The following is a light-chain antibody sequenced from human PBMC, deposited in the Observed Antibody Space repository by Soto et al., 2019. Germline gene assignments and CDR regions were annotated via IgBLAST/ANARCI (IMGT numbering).Light chain of an antibody. V-gene: IGKV1-5*03. CDR3: QEYNSHSRYT. Sequence: DIQMTQSPSTLSASVGDRVTITCRASQSISSWLAWYQQKPGKAPKLLIYTASSLESGVPSRFSGSGSGTEFTLTISSLQPDDFATYYCQEYNSHSRYTFGQPTKLDIK. CDR1: QSISSW. CDR2: TAS. J-gene: IGKJ2*01.